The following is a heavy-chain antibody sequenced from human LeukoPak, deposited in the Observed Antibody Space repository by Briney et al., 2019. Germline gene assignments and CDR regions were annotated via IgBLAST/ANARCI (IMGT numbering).Heavy chain of an antibody. D-gene: IGHD4-17*01. CDR1: GGSFSGYY. V-gene: IGHV4-34*01. CDR3: ARVYRVTTGTYYYYYMDV. Sequence: SETLSLTCAVYGGSFSGYYWSWIRQPPGKGLERIGEINHSGSTNYNPSLKSRVTISVDTSKNQFSLKLSSVTAADTAVYYCARVYRVTTGTYYYYYMDVWGKGTTVTVSS. J-gene: IGHJ6*03. CDR2: INHSGST.